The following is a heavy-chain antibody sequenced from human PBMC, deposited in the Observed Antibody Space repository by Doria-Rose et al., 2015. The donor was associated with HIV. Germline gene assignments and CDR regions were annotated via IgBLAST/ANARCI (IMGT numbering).Heavy chain of an antibody. V-gene: IGHV2-26*01. Sequence: ESGPVLVKPTETLTLTCTVSGVSLSSPGMGVSWIRQPPGKALEWLANMFSDDERSYKTSLKSRLTISRGTSKSKVVLTMTDMDPVDTATYYCARIKSSRWYHKYYFDFWGQGTLVIVSA. CDR1: GVSLSSPGMG. D-gene: IGHD6-13*01. CDR2: MFSDDER. J-gene: IGHJ4*02. CDR3: ARIKSSRWYHKYYFDF.